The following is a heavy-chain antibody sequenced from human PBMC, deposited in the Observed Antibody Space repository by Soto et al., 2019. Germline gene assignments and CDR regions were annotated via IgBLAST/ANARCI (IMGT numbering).Heavy chain of an antibody. Sequence: GGGLRLSCAASGFTFSSYSMNWGRPAPGKGLEWVSYISSSSSTIYYADSVKGRFTISRDNAKNSLYLQMNSLRAEDTAVYYCARDYSSYGPFDYWGQGTLVTVSS. V-gene: IGHV3-48*01. CDR1: GFTFSSYS. J-gene: IGHJ4*02. CDR2: ISSSSSTI. D-gene: IGHD5-18*01. CDR3: ARDYSSYGPFDY.